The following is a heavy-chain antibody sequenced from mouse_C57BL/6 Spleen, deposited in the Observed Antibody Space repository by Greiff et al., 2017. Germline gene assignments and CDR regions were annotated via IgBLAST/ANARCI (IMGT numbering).Heavy chain of an antibody. D-gene: IGHD1-1*01. CDR2: ISSGGDYI. V-gene: IGHV5-9-1*02. J-gene: IGHJ3*01. CDR1: GFTFSSYA. CDR3: TRDLPYGSSLAY. Sequence: EVQGVESGEGLVKPGGSLKLSCAASGFTFSSYAMSWVRQTPEKRLEWVAYISSGGDYIYYADTVKGRFTISRDNARNTLYLQMSSLKSEDTAMYYCTRDLPYGSSLAYWGQGTLVTVSA.